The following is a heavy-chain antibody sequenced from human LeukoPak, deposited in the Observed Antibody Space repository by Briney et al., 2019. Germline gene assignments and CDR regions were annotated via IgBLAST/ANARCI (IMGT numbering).Heavy chain of an antibody. J-gene: IGHJ5*02. CDR1: GGSISSGSYY. CDR2: IYTSGST. Sequence: SQTLSLTCTVPGGSISSGSYYWSWIRQPAGKGLEWIGRIYTSGSTNYNPSLKSRVTISVDTSKNQFSLKLSSVTAADTAVYYGARDSSSSNNWFDPWGQGTLVTVSS. V-gene: IGHV4-61*02. CDR3: ARDSSSSNNWFDP. D-gene: IGHD6-6*01.